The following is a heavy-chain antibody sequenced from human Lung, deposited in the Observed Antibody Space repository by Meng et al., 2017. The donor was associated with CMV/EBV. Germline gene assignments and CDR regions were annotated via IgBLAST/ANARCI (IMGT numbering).Heavy chain of an antibody. V-gene: IGHV4-4*02. Sequence: HGPLLHAGQGLVKPSGTLVLPCAVSGGSISSSNWWSWVRQPPGKGLEWIGEIYHSGSTNYNPSLKSRVTISVDKSKNQFSLKLSSVTAADTAVYYCASFPPPGKQWLVTDYWGQGTLVTVSS. D-gene: IGHD6-19*01. CDR2: IYHSGST. CDR1: GGSISSSNW. CDR3: ASFPPPGKQWLVTDY. J-gene: IGHJ4*02.